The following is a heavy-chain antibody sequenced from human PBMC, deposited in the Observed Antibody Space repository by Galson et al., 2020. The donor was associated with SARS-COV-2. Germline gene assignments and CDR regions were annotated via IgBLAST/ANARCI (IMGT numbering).Heavy chain of an antibody. J-gene: IGHJ4*02. CDR3: ARYWLGSGGWFGY. CDR2: MNPSSGNT. CDR1: GYSFTTYD. V-gene: IGHV1-8*01. Sequence: ASVKVSCKASGYSFTTYDIHWVRQATGQGLEWMGWMNPSSGNTAYTQKFQGRVTMTWDTSKNTAYMEMNSLTSEDTAVYYCARYWLGSGGWFGYWGQGTLVTVSS. D-gene: IGHD6-25*01.